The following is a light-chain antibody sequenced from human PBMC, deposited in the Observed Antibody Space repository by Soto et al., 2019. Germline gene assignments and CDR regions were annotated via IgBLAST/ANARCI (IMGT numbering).Light chain of an antibody. J-gene: IGLJ1*01. Sequence: QSVLTLPRSVSGSPGQSVTISCTGTCSDVGGYNYVSWYQQYPGTAPKLMIYDVSLRPSGVPDRFSGSKSGNTASLTISGLQAEDEADYYCCSYAGTYTFYVFGSGTKVTVL. V-gene: IGLV2-11*01. CDR2: DVS. CDR3: CSYAGTYTFYV. CDR1: CSDVGGYNY.